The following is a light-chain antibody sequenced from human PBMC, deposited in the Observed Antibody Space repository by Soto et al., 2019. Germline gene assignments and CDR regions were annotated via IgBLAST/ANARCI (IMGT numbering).Light chain of an antibody. Sequence: QSALTQPASVSGSPGQSITISCTGTNSDIGTYNYVSWYQQHPGNAPKMIIYEISNRPSGVSDRFSGSKSGNTASLTISPLQTEDEADYYCSSFTHRTNVGVFGGGTKLTVL. CDR1: NSDIGTYNY. J-gene: IGLJ3*02. V-gene: IGLV2-14*01. CDR2: EIS. CDR3: SSFTHRTNVGV.